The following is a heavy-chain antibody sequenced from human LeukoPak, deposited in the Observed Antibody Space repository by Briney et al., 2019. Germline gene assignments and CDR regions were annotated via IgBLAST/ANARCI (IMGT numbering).Heavy chain of an antibody. CDR3: ARVGYHGSGSSDY. CDR2: INPSSGDT. CDR1: GYTFTAYY. J-gene: IGHJ4*02. Sequence: ASVKVSCEASGYTFTAYYMHWVRQAPGQGLEWMGRINPSSGDTTSAQKFHGRVTMTRDTSINTAYMELSRLKSDDTAVYYCARVGYHGSGSSDYWGQGTLLTVSS. D-gene: IGHD3-10*01. V-gene: IGHV1-2*06.